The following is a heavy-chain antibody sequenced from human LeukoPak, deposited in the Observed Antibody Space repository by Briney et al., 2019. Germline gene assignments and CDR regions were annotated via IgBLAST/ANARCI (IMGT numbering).Heavy chain of an antibody. CDR3: AKDRIITHFGVVIMSFDY. J-gene: IGHJ4*02. CDR2: ISGSGGST. D-gene: IGHD3-3*01. CDR1: GFTFSSYA. V-gene: IGHV3-23*01. Sequence: GGSLRLSCAASGFTFSSYAMSWVRQAPGKGLEWVSAISGSGGSTYYADSVKGRFTISRDNSKNTLYLQMNSLRAEDTAVYYCAKDRIITHFGVVIMSFDYWGQGTLVTVSS.